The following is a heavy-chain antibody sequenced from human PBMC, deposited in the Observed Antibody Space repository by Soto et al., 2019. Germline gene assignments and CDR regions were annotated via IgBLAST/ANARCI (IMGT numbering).Heavy chain of an antibody. J-gene: IGHJ2*01. D-gene: IGHD2-21*02. Sequence: QVQLVESGGGVVQPGRSLRLSCAASGFSFSNYAVHWVRQAPGKGLEWVAVISYDGNNNYYADSVKGRFTVSRDTSKNTLYLQMNSLRPGDTAVYYCAIGPLRETVRYWYFDLWGRGTLVTVSS. CDR1: GFSFSNYA. CDR2: ISYDGNNN. V-gene: IGHV3-30*03. CDR3: AIGPLRETVRYWYFDL.